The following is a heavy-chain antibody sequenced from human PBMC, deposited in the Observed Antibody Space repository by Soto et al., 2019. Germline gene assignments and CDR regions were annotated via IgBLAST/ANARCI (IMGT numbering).Heavy chain of an antibody. CDR3: ARDCSDYDILTGYSEVVNCFDL. V-gene: IGHV4-31*03. Sequence: PSETLSLTCTVSGGSISSGGYYWSWIRQHPGKGLEWIGYIYYSGSTYYNPSLKSRVTISVDTSKNQFSLKLSSVTAADTAVYYCARDCSDYDILTGYSEVVNCFDLWGQGTLVTVS. J-gene: IGHJ5*02. D-gene: IGHD3-9*01. CDR2: IYYSGST. CDR1: GGSISSGGYY.